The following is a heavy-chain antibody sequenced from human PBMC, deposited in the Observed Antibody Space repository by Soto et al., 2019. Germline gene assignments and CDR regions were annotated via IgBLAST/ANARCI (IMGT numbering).Heavy chain of an antibody. D-gene: IGHD5-12*01. CDR2: ISGGDTT. Sequence: EVQLLESGGGLVKPGGSLRLSCVASGFTFGSYAMSWVRQAPGKGLDWVSTISGGDTTQYAESVKGRFTISRDKAKNTLYLQMNTLRVEDTAVYYCAPGSDMATLWTDWGQGTLVTVSS. CDR3: APGSDMATLWTD. CDR1: GFTFGSYA. J-gene: IGHJ4*02. V-gene: IGHV3-23*01.